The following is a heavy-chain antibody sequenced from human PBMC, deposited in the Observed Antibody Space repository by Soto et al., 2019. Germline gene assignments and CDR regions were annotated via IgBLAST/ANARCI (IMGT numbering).Heavy chain of an antibody. CDR2: IYYSGST. J-gene: IGHJ4*02. D-gene: IGHD1-26*01. Sequence: KPSETLSLTCTVSGGSISSSSYYWGWIRHPPGKGLEWIGSIYYSGSTYYNPSLKSRVTISVDTSKNQFSLKLSSVTAADTAVYYCARRTEGIVAAFDYWGQGTLVTVSS. CDR3: ARRTEGIVAAFDY. V-gene: IGHV4-39*01. CDR1: GGSISSSSYY.